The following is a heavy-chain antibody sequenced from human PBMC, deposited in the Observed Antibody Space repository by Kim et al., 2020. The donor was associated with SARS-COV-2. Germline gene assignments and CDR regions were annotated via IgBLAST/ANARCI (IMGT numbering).Heavy chain of an antibody. Sequence: SETLSLTCTVSGGSISSGGYYWSWIRQHPGKGLEWIGYIYYSGSTYYNPSLKSRVTISVDTSKNQFSLKLSSVTAADTAVYYCASSLHQEYDILTGYYPALLFDPWGQGTLVTVSS. D-gene: IGHD3-9*01. CDR3: ASSLHQEYDILTGYYPALLFDP. V-gene: IGHV4-31*03. CDR1: GGSISSGGYY. CDR2: IYYSGST. J-gene: IGHJ5*02.